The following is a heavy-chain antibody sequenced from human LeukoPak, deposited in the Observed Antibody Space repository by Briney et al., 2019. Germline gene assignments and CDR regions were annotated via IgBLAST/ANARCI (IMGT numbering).Heavy chain of an antibody. Sequence: GGSLRLSCAASGFTFSSYSMNWVRQAPGKGLEWVSYISSSSSTIYYADSVKGRFTISRDNAKNSLYLQMNSLRAEDTAVYYCARGIVVVVAQLGAQGHFDYWGQGTLVTVSS. CDR2: ISSSSSTI. D-gene: IGHD2-15*01. V-gene: IGHV3-48*04. CDR1: GFTFSSYS. CDR3: ARGIVVVVAQLGAQGHFDY. J-gene: IGHJ4*02.